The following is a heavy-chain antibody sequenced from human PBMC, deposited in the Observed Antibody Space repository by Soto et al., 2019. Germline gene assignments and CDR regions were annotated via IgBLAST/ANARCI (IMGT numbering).Heavy chain of an antibody. CDR1: GDSITSSNW. CDR2: IYHSGAT. J-gene: IGHJ4*02. Sequence: QVHLQESGPGLVKPSGTLSLTCAVSGDSITSSNWWSWVRQAPGKGLEWIGEIYHSGATTYNPSLKNRATISVDPSNNHFSLKLTSVTAADTAVYFCARDLGTVTDYWGRGTLVTVAS. CDR3: ARDLGTVTDY. D-gene: IGHD4-17*01. V-gene: IGHV4-4*02.